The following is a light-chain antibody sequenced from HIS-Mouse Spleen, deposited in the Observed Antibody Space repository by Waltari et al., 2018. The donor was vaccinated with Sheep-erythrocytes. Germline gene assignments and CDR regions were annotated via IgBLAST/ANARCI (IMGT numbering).Light chain of an antibody. CDR3: QQYYSTPLT. CDR2: WAS. Sequence: DIVMTQSPDSLAVSLGERATINCKSSQSVLYSSNNKNYLAGYQQKPGQPAKLLIYWASTRESGVPDRFSGSGSGTDFTLTSSSLQAEDVAVYYCQQYYSTPLTFGGGTKVEIK. J-gene: IGKJ4*01. V-gene: IGKV4-1*01. CDR1: QSVLYSSNNKNY.